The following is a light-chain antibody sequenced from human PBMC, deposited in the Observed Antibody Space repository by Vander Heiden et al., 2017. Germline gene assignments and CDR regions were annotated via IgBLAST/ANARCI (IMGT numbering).Light chain of an antibody. CDR1: QSILYRSNNKSY. Sequence: DIVMTPSPASLAVSLGERATINCKSSQSILYRSNNKSYLAWYQQKPGQPPKLLIHWASTREPGVSDRFSGSGSGTDFTLTISSLQAEDVAVYYCQQYYTNPPTFGQGTKVEI. CDR3: QQYYTNPPT. V-gene: IGKV4-1*01. CDR2: WAS. J-gene: IGKJ1*01.